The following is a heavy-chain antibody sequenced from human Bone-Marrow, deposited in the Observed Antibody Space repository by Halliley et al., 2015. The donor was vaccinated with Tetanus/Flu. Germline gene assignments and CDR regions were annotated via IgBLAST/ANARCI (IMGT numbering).Heavy chain of an antibody. CDR3: ARLESGAFDY. CDR1: GLTFSTSQ. V-gene: IGHV3-48*03. J-gene: IGHJ4*02. CDR2: IGRSGQTS. Sequence: SLRLSCAASGLTFSTSQMAWVRQPPGKGLEWVSTIGRSGQTSYYLDSVRGRFFISRDDAKNSLYLQMSGLRAADTALYYCARLESGAFDYWGQGALVPVSS. D-gene: IGHD4-17*01.